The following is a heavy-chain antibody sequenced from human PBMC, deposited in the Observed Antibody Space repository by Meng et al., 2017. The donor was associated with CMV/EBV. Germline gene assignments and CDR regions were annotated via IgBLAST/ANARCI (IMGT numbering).Heavy chain of an antibody. CDR1: GYSFTSYW. CDR2: IYPGDSDT. D-gene: IGHD1-1*01. J-gene: IGHJ4*02. CDR3: ARRGLEWPRDPNYYFDN. V-gene: IGHV5-51*01. Sequence: GGSLRLSCKGSGYSFTSYWIGWVRQMPGKGLEWMGIIYPGDSDTRYSPSFQGQVTISADKSISTAYLQWSSLKASDTAMYYCARRGLEWPRDPNYYFDNWGQGTLVTVSS.